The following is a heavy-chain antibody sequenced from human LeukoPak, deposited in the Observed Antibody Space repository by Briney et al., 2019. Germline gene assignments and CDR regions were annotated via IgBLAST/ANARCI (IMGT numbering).Heavy chain of an antibody. J-gene: IGHJ3*02. CDR1: GFTFSSYA. CDR3: ARRRIVGSTDDAFDI. D-gene: IGHD1-26*01. Sequence: HPGGSLRLSCAASGFTFSSYAMHWVRQAPGKGLDWAAVISSDGNTQYYADSVKGRFTISRDNSNNTLYLQMNSLRADDTAIYYCARRRIVGSTDDAFDIWGQGTMVTLSS. CDR2: ISSDGNTQ. V-gene: IGHV3-30-3*01.